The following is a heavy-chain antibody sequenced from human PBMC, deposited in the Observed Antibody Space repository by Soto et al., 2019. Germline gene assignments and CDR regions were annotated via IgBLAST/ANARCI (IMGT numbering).Heavy chain of an antibody. D-gene: IGHD4-17*01. CDR3: GGGWGDYL. CDR1: GFKFSTYW. CDR2: VGPNGRES. Sequence: EEQLVESGGGLVQPGGSLRLSCVVSGFKFSTYWMTWVRQAPGKGLEWVANVGPNGRESYHVDSVKGRITISRDNRKNQVDLQMSSLRAEDTAVYYCGGGWGDYLWGQGTLVTVSS. J-gene: IGHJ4*02. V-gene: IGHV3-7*04.